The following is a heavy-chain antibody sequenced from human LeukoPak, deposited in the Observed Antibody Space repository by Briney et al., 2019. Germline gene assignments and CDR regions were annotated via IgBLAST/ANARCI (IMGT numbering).Heavy chain of an antibody. D-gene: IGHD6-13*01. Sequence: GGSLRLSCAASGFTVSSNYMSWVREAPGKGLEWVSVIYSGGRKYYADSVKGRFTVSRNNSKNTLYLQMNSLRAEDTAVYYCARGGIAIPFDYWGQGTLVTVSS. CDR1: GFTVSSNY. J-gene: IGHJ4*02. CDR3: ARGGIAIPFDY. CDR2: IYSGGRK. V-gene: IGHV3-66*01.